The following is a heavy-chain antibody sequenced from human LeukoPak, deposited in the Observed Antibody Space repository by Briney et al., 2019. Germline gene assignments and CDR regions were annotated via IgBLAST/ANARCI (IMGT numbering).Heavy chain of an antibody. D-gene: IGHD6-13*01. J-gene: IGHJ4*02. Sequence: PGRSLSLSCAASGFTFSIFCMNWVRQAQGKGREWVSSISSSSSHIYYADSVKGRFTISRDNAKKSLYLQMNSLRAEDTAVYYCARDSQQLGYYFDYWGQGTLVTVSS. V-gene: IGHV3-21*01. CDR1: GFTFSIFC. CDR3: ARDSQQLGYYFDY. CDR2: ISSSSSHI.